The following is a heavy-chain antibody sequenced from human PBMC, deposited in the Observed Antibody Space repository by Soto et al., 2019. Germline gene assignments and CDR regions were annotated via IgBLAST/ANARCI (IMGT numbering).Heavy chain of an antibody. V-gene: IGHV4-4*07. CDR2: IYSSGTT. J-gene: IGHJ5*02. Sequence: SETLSLTCTVSGISIDNYYCSWIRQSAGKGLEWIGRIYSSGTTNYNPSLKSRVTMSVDMSKSQFSLNVRSVTAADTAVYYCVRDVGGSGWFAPWGQGTLVTVYS. CDR1: GISIDNYY. CDR3: VRDVGGSGWFAP.